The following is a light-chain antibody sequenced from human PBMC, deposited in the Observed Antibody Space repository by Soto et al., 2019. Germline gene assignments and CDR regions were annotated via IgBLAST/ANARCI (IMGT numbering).Light chain of an antibody. CDR3: QQYGSSSPLT. Sequence: EIVLTQSPCTLSSSPGERATLSCRASQSISSIYLAWYQQTPGQAPRLLIYGASSRATGIPDRFSGSGSGTDFTLTISSLEPEDFAVYYCQQYGSSSPLTFGGGTKVEIK. CDR1: QSISSIY. J-gene: IGKJ4*01. V-gene: IGKV3-20*01. CDR2: GAS.